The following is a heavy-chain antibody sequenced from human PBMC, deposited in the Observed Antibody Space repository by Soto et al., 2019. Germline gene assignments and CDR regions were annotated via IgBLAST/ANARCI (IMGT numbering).Heavy chain of an antibody. Sequence: GGSLRLSCAASGFTFSSYSMNWVRQAPGKGLEWVSYISSSSSTIYYADSVKGRFTISRDNAKNSLYLQMNSLRDEDTAVYYCARFGLRSSGPTIDYGMDVWGRGPRSPSP. V-gene: IGHV3-48*02. CDR1: GFTFSSYS. D-gene: IGHD3-22*01. CDR2: ISSSSSTI. J-gene: IGHJ6*02. CDR3: ARFGLRSSGPTIDYGMDV.